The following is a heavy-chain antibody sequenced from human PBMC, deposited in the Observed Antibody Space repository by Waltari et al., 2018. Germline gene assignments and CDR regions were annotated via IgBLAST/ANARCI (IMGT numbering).Heavy chain of an antibody. D-gene: IGHD2-15*01. CDR2: CDPEDGEK. Sequence: QVQLVQSGAEVKKPGASVKVSCKVSGYTLTELSMHWVRQAPGKGLEWMGGCDPEDGEKIYAQKFQGRVTMTEDTSTDTAYMELSSMRSEDTAVYYCATVPSGGYCSGGSCYFDYWGQGTLVTVSS. J-gene: IGHJ4*02. CDR3: ATVPSGGYCSGGSCYFDY. V-gene: IGHV1-24*01. CDR1: GYTLTELS.